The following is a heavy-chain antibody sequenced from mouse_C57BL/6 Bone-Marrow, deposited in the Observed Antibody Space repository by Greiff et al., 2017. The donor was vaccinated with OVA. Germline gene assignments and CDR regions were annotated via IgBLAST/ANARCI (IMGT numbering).Heavy chain of an antibody. D-gene: IGHD1-1*01. CDR1: GFTFTDDY. V-gene: IGHV14-1*01. CDR2: IDPEHGDT. CDR3: TTYCYGSSLAWFAY. J-gene: IGHJ3*01. Sequence: EVQLEESGAELVRPGASVKLSCTASGFTFTDDYMHWVKQRPEQGLEWIGGIDPEHGDTEYASKFQGKATMTADTSSNTAYLQLSSLTSGDTAVYYCTTYCYGSSLAWFAYWGRGTVVTVTA.